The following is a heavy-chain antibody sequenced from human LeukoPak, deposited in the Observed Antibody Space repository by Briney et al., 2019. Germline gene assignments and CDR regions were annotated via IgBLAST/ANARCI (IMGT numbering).Heavy chain of an antibody. CDR2: IIPIFGTA. Sequence: PRASVKVSCKASGGTFSSYAISWVRQAPGQGLEWMGGIIPIFGTANYAQKFQGRVTITTDESTSTAYMELSSLRSEDTAVYYCARDRGTTYHDYFDYWGQGTLVTVSS. CDR1: GGTFSSYA. CDR3: ARDRGTTYHDYFDY. J-gene: IGHJ4*02. V-gene: IGHV1-69*05. D-gene: IGHD4-17*01.